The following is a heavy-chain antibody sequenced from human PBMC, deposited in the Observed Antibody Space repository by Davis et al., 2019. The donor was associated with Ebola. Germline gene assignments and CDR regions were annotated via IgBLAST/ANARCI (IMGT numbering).Heavy chain of an antibody. V-gene: IGHV1-8*02. D-gene: IGHD4-23*01. Sequence: ASVKVSCKASGGTFSSYAISWVRQATGQGLEWMGWMNPNSGNTGYAQKFQGRVTMTRNTSISTAYMELSSLRSEDTAVYYCARVRDYGGNPYDAFDIWGQGTMVTVSS. CDR2: MNPNSGNT. J-gene: IGHJ3*02. CDR3: ARVRDYGGNPYDAFDI. CDR1: GGTFSSYA.